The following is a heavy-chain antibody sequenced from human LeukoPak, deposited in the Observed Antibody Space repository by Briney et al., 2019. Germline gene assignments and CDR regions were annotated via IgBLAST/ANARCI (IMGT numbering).Heavy chain of an antibody. V-gene: IGHV1-69*13. J-gene: IGHJ4*02. CDR2: IIPIFGTA. CDR3: ARHPYSGSYHFDY. CDR1: GGTFSSYA. Sequence: SVKVSCKASGGTFSSYAISWVRQAPGQGLEWMGGIIPIFGTANYAQKFQGRVTITADESTSTAYMELSRLTSDDTAVYYCARHPYSGSYHFDYWGQGTLVTVSS. D-gene: IGHD1-26*01.